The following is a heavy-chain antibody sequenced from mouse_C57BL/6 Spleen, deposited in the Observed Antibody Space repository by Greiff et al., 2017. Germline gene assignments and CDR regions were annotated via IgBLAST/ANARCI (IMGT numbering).Heavy chain of an antibody. CDR2: IYPSDSET. D-gene: IGHD2-5*01. CDR1: GYTFTSYW. CDR3: ARAGDADYSSFYYFDY. J-gene: IGHJ2*01. V-gene: IGHV1-61*01. Sequence: VQLQQPGAELVRPGSSVKLSCKASGYTFTSYWMDWVKQRPGQGLEWIGNIYPSDSETHYTQKFKDKATLTVDKSSSTAYMQLSSLTSEDSAVYYCARAGDADYSSFYYFDYGGQGTTLPVSS.